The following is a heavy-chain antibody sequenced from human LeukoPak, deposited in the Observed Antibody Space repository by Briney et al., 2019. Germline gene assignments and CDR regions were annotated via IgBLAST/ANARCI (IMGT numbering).Heavy chain of an antibody. D-gene: IGHD3-22*01. V-gene: IGHV1-18*01. Sequence: ASVKVSCKASGYTFTRYGISWVGQAPGQGVEWRGWISAYHGNTNYAQKLQGRLTMTPDTSTSTAYMELRSLRSDDTAVYYCARESKPWDSSSDWGQGTLVTVSS. CDR1: GYTFTRYG. CDR3: ARESKPWDSSSD. CDR2: ISAYHGNT. J-gene: IGHJ4*02.